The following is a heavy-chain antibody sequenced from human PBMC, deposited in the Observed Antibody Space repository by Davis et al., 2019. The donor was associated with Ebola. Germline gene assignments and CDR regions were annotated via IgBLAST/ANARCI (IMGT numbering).Heavy chain of an antibody. CDR3: ARATSRSSWYPFDY. CDR2: IYYSGST. D-gene: IGHD6-13*01. Sequence: PSETLSLTCTVSGGSISSYYWSWIRQPPGKGLEWIGYIYYSGSTNYNPSLKSRVTISVDTSKNQFSLKLSSVTAADTAVYYCARATSRSSWYPFDYWGQGTLVTVSS. CDR1: GGSISSYY. V-gene: IGHV4-59*01. J-gene: IGHJ4*02.